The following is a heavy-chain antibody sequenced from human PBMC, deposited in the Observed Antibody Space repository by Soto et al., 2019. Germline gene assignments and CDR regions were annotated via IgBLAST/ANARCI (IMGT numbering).Heavy chain of an antibody. D-gene: IGHD3-10*02. Sequence: SVKVSFKASGDTFSSYAISWVRQAPGKGLEWMGKIIPTFGRTNYAQKFQGRLTISADDSTSTAYMELSSLLSEDTAVYYCARDPLSSFAMDVWGQGTTVTVSS. CDR2: IIPTFGRT. V-gene: IGHV1-69*13. CDR1: GDTFSSYA. J-gene: IGHJ6*02. CDR3: ARDPLSSFAMDV.